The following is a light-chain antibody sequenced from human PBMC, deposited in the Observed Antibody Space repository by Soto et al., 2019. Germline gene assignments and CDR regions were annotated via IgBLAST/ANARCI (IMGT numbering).Light chain of an antibody. J-gene: IGKJ5*01. Sequence: EIVLTQSPGTLSLSPGERATLSCRASQSVTSDYLAWYQQKPGQAPRLLIHGASSRATGIPDRFSGSGSGTDFTLTISRLEPEDFAVYICQQYGTSPRTFGQGTRLEIK. CDR3: QQYGTSPRT. CDR1: QSVTSDY. V-gene: IGKV3-20*01. CDR2: GAS.